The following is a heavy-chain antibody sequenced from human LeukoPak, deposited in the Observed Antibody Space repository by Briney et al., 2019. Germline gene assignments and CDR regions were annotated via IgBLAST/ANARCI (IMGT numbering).Heavy chain of an antibody. V-gene: IGHV3-23*01. Sequence: ETLSLTCAVYGGSFSGYYWSWIRQPPGKGLEWVSAISGTGGVTFYADSVKGRFTISRDNAKNTLYLQMNGLRAEDTAVYYCAKGGISVAGYDYWGQGTLVTVSS. CDR3: AKGGISVAGYDY. D-gene: IGHD6-19*01. CDR2: ISGTGGVT. J-gene: IGHJ4*02. CDR1: GGSFSGYY.